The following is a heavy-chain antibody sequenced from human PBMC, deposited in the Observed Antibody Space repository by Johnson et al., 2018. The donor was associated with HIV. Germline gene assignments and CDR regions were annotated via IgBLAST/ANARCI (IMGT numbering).Heavy chain of an antibody. CDR1: EFTVSGGY. J-gene: IGHJ3*02. CDR3: AREHRGYNFWSGYYPDAFDI. V-gene: IGHV3-66*03. Sequence: VQLVESGGGLIQPGGSLRLSCAASEFTVSGGYMNWVRQAPGKGLEWVSVIYSGGSTYYADSVKGRFTISRDNSKNTLFLQMNSLRPEDTAVYYCAREHRGYNFWSGYYPDAFDIWGLGTMVTVSS. D-gene: IGHD3-3*01. CDR2: IYSGGST.